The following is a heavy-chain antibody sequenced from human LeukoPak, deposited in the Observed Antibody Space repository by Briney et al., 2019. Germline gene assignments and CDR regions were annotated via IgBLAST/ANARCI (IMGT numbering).Heavy chain of an antibody. V-gene: IGHV4-59*01. CDR3: ARVKYFDWLTYALDI. Sequence: SETLSLTCTVSGGSISSYYWSWIRQPPGKGLEWIGYIYYSGSTNYNPSLKSRVTISVDTSKNQFSLKLSSVTAADTAVYYCARVKYFDWLTYALDIWGQGTMVTVSS. D-gene: IGHD3-9*01. CDR2: IYYSGST. CDR1: GGSISSYY. J-gene: IGHJ3*02.